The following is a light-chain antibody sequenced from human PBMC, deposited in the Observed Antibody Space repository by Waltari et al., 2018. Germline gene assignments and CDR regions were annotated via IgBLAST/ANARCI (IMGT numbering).Light chain of an antibody. CDR1: TSDVGYYNL. J-gene: IGLJ2*01. CDR3: CSYALSGAVV. Sequence: QSALTQPASVSGSPGQSITISCTGTTSDVGYYNLVSWYQQQPGKAPKLMIYEVTKRPSGVSDRFSGSKSGHTASLTISGLQAEDEANYYCCSYALSGAVVFGGGTKLTVL. V-gene: IGLV2-23*02. CDR2: EVT.